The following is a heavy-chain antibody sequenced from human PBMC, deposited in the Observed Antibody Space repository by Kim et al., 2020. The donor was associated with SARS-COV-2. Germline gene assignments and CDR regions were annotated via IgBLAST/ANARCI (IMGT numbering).Heavy chain of an antibody. J-gene: IGHJ5*02. CDR2: ISSSSSTI. CDR1: GFTFSTYS. Sequence: GGSLRLSCAASGFTFSTYSMSWVRQAPGKGLEWVSYISSSSSTIYYADSVKGRFTISRYNAKNSLYLQMNSLRDEDTAVYYCARGVIAAIRNYFDPWGQGTLVTVSS. CDR3: ARGVIAAIRNYFDP. D-gene: IGHD2-15*01. V-gene: IGHV3-48*02.